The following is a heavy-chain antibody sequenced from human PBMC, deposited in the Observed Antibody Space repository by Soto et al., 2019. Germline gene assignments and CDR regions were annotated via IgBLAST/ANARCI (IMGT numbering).Heavy chain of an antibody. V-gene: IGHV3-64*01. J-gene: IGHJ4*02. CDR2: ISSNGRST. CDR1: GFTFSPYA. CDR3: ARDRCTNGVCYAPSDY. Sequence: PGGSLRLSCATSGFTFSPYAMHWVRQAPEKELEYVPAISSNGRSTYYANYVKGRFTISRDNSKNTLYLQMDSLRAEDMAVYYCARDRCTNGVCYAPSDYWGQGTLVTVSS. D-gene: IGHD2-8*01.